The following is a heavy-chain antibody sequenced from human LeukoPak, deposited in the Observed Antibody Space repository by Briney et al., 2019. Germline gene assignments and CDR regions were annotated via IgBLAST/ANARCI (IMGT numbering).Heavy chain of an antibody. J-gene: IGHJ4*02. CDR2: IYTTGST. D-gene: IGHD1-14*01. V-gene: IGHV4-4*07. CDR1: GDSLSSYY. Sequence: SETLSLTCSVSGDSLSSYYWSWIRQPAGKGLEWIGRIYTTGSTNYNPSLKSRVTMSIDTSKNQFSLRLTSVTAADTAIYYCARDSTRYTPIPLDYWGQGILVAVSS. CDR3: ARDSTRYTPIPLDY.